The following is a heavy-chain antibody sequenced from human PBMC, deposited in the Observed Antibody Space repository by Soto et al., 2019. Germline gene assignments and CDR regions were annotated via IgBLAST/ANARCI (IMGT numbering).Heavy chain of an antibody. Sequence: QLQLQESGPGLVKPSETLSLTCTVSGGSIINSYHWVWIRQPPGKGLEWIGNIYYSGNTSYNPSLNSGLTIAEDTCQYEFPLKLISVTSADTALYDCARLRRDGQTGYAFDMWGQGTMVTVSA. CDR2: IYYSGNT. V-gene: IGHV4-39*01. D-gene: IGHD7-27*01. J-gene: IGHJ3*02. CDR3: ARLRRDGQTGYAFDM. CDR1: GGSIINSYH.